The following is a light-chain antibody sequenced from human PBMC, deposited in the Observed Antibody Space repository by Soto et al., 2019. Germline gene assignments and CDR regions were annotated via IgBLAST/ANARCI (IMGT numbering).Light chain of an antibody. CDR1: SGHSNYV. J-gene: IGLJ2*01. CDR3: QTWGTGIRV. Sequence: QPVLTQSPSASASLGASVKLTCTLSSGHSNYVIAWHQQQPEKGPRYLMKLNSDGSHSKGDGIPDRFSGSSSGAERYLTISSLQSEDEADYYCQTWGTGIRVFGGGTKLTVL. V-gene: IGLV4-69*01. CDR2: LNSDGSH.